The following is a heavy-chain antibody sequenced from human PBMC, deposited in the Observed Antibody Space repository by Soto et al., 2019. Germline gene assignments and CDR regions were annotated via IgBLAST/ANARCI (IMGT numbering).Heavy chain of an antibody. V-gene: IGHV3-23*01. Sequence: EVQLLESGGGLVQPGGSLRLSCAASGFTFSSYAMSWVRQAPGKGLEWVSAISGSGGSSYYADSVKGRFTICRDNSKNTVYLQMNSLRAEDTAVYYCAATKSLYRSGSYIWGRGTMVTDSS. D-gene: IGHD3-10*01. CDR2: ISGSGGSS. J-gene: IGHJ3*02. CDR3: AATKSLYRSGSYI. CDR1: GFTFSSYA.